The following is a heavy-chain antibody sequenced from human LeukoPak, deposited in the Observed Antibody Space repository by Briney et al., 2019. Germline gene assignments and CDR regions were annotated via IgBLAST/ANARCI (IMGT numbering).Heavy chain of an antibody. CDR1: GFTFSGYG. CDR2: ISYDGSNK. D-gene: IGHD1-26*01. V-gene: IGHV3-30*18. J-gene: IGHJ4*02. Sequence: GGSLRLSCAASGFTFSGYGMHWVRQAPGKGLEWVALISYDGSNKYYADSVKGRFTISRDNSKNTLYLQMNSLRAEDTAVYYCAKGYFVVGATFFDYWGQGTLVTVSS. CDR3: AKGYFVVGATFFDY.